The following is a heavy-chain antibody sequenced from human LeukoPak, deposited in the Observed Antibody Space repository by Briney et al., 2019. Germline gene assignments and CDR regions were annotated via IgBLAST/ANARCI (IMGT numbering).Heavy chain of an antibody. CDR3: ARRVPRTSKGFFAFDI. Sequence: SETLSLTCAVYGGSSSGYYWSWIRQPPGKGLEWIGEICHSGGTNNNPSLKGRVAISLDISKNQFSLSLRSVTAADTAVYYCARRVPRTSKGFFAFDIWGQGTMVIVSS. J-gene: IGHJ3*02. CDR2: ICHSGGT. V-gene: IGHV4-34*01. CDR1: GGSSSGYY. D-gene: IGHD2-15*01.